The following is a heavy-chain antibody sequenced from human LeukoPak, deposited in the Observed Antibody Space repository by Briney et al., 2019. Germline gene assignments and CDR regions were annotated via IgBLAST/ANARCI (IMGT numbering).Heavy chain of an antibody. V-gene: IGHV3-21*01. D-gene: IGHD6-19*01. J-gene: IGHJ4*02. CDR3: ARDPGTVADTYFGY. CDR2: ISGDSRYI. Sequence: GGSLRLSCAASGFTFSSYKMNWVRQAPGKGLEWVSSISGDSRYIYYADSLKGRFTISRDNAKNSLHLQMNSLRAEDTAVYYCARDPGTVADTYFGYWGPGTLVTVSS. CDR1: GFTFSSYK.